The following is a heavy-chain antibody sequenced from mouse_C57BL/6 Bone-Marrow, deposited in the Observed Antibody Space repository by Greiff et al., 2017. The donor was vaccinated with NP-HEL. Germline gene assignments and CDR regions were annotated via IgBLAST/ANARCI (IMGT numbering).Heavy chain of an antibody. D-gene: IGHD5-2*01. CDR2: ISYDGSN. V-gene: IGHV3-6*01. J-gene: IGHJ1*03. Sequence: EVQVVESGPGLVKPSQSLSLTCSVTGYSITSGYYWNWIRQFPGNKLEWMGYISYDGSNNYNPSLKNRISITRDTSKNQFFLKLKSVTTEDTATYDCAREEYCWYFDVWGTGTTVTVSS. CDR3: AREEYCWYFDV. CDR1: GYSITSGYY.